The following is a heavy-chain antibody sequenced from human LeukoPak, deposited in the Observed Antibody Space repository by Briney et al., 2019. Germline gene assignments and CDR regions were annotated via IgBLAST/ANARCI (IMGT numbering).Heavy chain of an antibody. CDR2: IKEDGSGE. Sequence: GGSLTLSCAASGFTFSSYWMTWVRQAPGKGLEWVAIIKEDGSGEYYVDSVKGRFTISRDNAKNSLYLQMNSLGVEDTAVYYCARDQSRRSDYWGQGTLVTVSS. CDR3: ARDQSRRSDY. J-gene: IGHJ4*02. CDR1: GFTFSSYW. V-gene: IGHV3-7*03.